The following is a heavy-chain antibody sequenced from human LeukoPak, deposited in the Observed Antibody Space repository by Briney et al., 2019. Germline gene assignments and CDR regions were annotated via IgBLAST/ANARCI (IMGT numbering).Heavy chain of an antibody. Sequence: SETLSLTCTVSGGSISSGSYYWSWIRQPAGKGLEWLGRIYTSGSTNYNPSLKSRVTISVDTSENQFSLKLSSVTAADTAVYYCARDQGWFDPWGQGTLVTVSS. CDR2: IYTSGST. V-gene: IGHV4-61*02. J-gene: IGHJ5*02. CDR3: ARDQGWFDP. CDR1: GGSISSGSYY.